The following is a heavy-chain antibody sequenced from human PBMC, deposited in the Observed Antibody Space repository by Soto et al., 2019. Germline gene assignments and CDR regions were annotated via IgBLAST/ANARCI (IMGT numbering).Heavy chain of an antibody. CDR3: TRDASRDSSARGWFDP. Sequence: LRLSCAASGFTFRSFTMNWVRQAPGKGLEWVSTISSNSAYIYYTDALRGRFTIFRDNAKNSLHLQMNSLRAEDTAVYYCTRDASRDSSARGWFDPWGPGTLVTVSS. CDR1: GFTFRSFT. D-gene: IGHD6-13*01. V-gene: IGHV3-21*01. CDR2: ISSNSAYI. J-gene: IGHJ5*02.